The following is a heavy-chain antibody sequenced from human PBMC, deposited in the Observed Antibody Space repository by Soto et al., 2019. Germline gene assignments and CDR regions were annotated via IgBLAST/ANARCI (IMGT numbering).Heavy chain of an antibody. D-gene: IGHD6-13*01. J-gene: IGHJ6*02. CDR3: AKTQYSSSWLDYYYYYGMDV. Sequence: PGGSLRLSCAASGFTFSSYGMHWVRQAPGKRLEWVAVISYDGSNKYYADSVKGRFTIFRDNSKNTLYLQMNSLRAGDTAVYYCAKTQYSSSWLDYYYYYGMDVCGQGTTVTVSS. CDR2: ISYDGSNK. CDR1: GFTFSSYG. V-gene: IGHV3-30*18.